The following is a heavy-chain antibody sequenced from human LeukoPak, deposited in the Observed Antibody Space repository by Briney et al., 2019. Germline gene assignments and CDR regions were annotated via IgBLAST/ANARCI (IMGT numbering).Heavy chain of an antibody. CDR2: ISSSSSTI. V-gene: IGHV3-48*01. Sequence: HPGGSLRLSCAASGFTFSGYSMNWVRQAPGKGLEWVSYISSSSSTIYYADSVKGRFTISRDNAKNSLYLQMNSLRAEDTAVYYCARRGLDTAYWGQGTLVTVSS. CDR3: ARRGLDTAY. J-gene: IGHJ4*02. CDR1: GFTFSGYS. D-gene: IGHD5-18*01.